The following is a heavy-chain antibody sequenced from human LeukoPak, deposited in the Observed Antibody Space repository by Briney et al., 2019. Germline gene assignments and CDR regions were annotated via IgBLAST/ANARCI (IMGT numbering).Heavy chain of an antibody. J-gene: IGHJ5*02. CDR1: GFTFSSYA. D-gene: IGHD3-16*01. Sequence: GGSLRLSCAASGFTFSSYALTWVRQAPGKGLEWVANIKQDESEKYYVDSVKGRFTISRDNAKNSLYLQMNTLRAEDTAMYYCAKDAQPRSRWFDPWGQGTLVTVSS. V-gene: IGHV3-7*03. CDR2: IKQDESEK. CDR3: AKDAQPRSRWFDP.